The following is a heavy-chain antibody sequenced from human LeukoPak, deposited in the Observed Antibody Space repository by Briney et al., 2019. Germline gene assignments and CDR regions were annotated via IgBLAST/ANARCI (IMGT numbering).Heavy chain of an antibody. CDR2: IYPGDSDT. CDR3: ARVDYGANGIDWYFGL. Sequence: GESLKISCKGSGYSFTSYWIGWVRQMPGKGLEWMGIIYPGDSDTRYSPSFQGQVTISADKSISTAYLQRSSLKASDTAMYYCARVDYGANGIDWYFGLRGRGTLVTVSS. J-gene: IGHJ2*01. D-gene: IGHD4-17*01. CDR1: GYSFTSYW. V-gene: IGHV5-51*01.